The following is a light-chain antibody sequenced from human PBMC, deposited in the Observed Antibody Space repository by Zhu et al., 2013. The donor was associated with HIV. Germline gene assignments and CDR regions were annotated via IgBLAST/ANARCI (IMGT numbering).Light chain of an antibody. V-gene: IGLV3-19*01. Sequence: SSELTQDPAVSVALGQTVRITCQGDSLRSYYASWYQQKPGQAPVLVIYGKNYRPSGIPDRFSGSSSGNTASLTITGAQAEDEADYYCNSRDSSGNHMEVFGGGTKLTVL. CDR2: GKN. CDR3: NSRDSSGNHMEV. CDR1: SLRSYY. J-gene: IGLJ2*01.